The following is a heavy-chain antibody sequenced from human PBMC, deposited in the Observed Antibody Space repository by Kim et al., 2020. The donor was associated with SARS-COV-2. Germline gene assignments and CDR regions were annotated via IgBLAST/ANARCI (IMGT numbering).Heavy chain of an antibody. CDR2: ISGGGGTT. Sequence: GGSLRLSCAVSGITFGNIAMSWVRQAPGKGLEWVSAISGGGGTTYYADSVKGRFTIYRDISKNTLYLQMNSLRAEDTAVYYCAKRRWSTEAGAEYWLDPWGQGTLVTVSS. V-gene: IGHV3-23*01. CDR3: AKRRWSTEAGAEYWLDP. D-gene: IGHD6-13*01. J-gene: IGHJ5*02. CDR1: GITFGNIA.